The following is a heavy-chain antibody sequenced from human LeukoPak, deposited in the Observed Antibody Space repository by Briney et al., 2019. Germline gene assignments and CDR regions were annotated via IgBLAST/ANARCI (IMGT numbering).Heavy chain of an antibody. CDR2: ISSSSSTI. V-gene: IGHV3-48*01. J-gene: IGHJ4*02. CDR1: GFTFSTYW. D-gene: IGHD3-9*01. CDR3: ARGAYDILTGSQDYFDY. Sequence: GGSLRLSCAASGFTFSTYWMSWVRQAPGKGLEWVSYISSSSSTIYYADSVKGRFTISRDNAKNSLYLQMNSLRAEDTAVYYCARGAYDILTGSQDYFDYWGQGTLVTVSS.